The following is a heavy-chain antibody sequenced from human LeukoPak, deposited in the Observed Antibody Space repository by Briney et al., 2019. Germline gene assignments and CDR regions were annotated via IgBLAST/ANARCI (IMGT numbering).Heavy chain of an antibody. Sequence: PGGSLRLSCAASGFTFSSYAMHWVRQAPGKGLEWVAVISYDGSNKYYADSVKGRFTISRDNSKNTLYLQMNSLRVEDTAVYYCARGGYTTGFDYWGQGTLVTVSS. D-gene: IGHD6-13*01. CDR3: ARGGYTTGFDY. V-gene: IGHV3-30-3*01. CDR1: GFTFSSYA. CDR2: ISYDGSNK. J-gene: IGHJ4*02.